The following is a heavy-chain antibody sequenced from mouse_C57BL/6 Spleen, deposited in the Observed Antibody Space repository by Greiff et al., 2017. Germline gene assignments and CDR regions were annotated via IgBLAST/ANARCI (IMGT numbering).Heavy chain of an antibody. J-gene: IGHJ2*01. CDR1: GYTFTSYW. CDR2: IHPNSGST. Sequence: VQLQQSGAELVKPGASVKLSCKASGYTFTSYWMHWVKQRPGQGLEWIGMIHPNSGSTNYNEKFKSKATLTVDKSSSTAYMQLSSLTSEDSAVYYCAPIYYDYDGVDYWGQGTTLTVSS. V-gene: IGHV1-64*01. CDR3: APIYYDYDGVDY. D-gene: IGHD2-4*01.